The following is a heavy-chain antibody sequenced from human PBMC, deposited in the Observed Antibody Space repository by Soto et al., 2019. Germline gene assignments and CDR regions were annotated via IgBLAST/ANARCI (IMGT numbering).Heavy chain of an antibody. CDR3: ASAQTPPESDY. CDR2: MNAYNGNT. J-gene: IGHJ4*02. V-gene: IGHV1-18*01. Sequence: QVQLMQSGAEVKKPGASVKVSCKASGYTFTNYGISWVRQAPGQGLEWMGWMNAYNGNTNYAQKVQGRVTMTTDTSTNTGYMELKSLRSDATALYFCASAQTPPESDYCGQGTLVTVSA. CDR1: GYTFTNYG.